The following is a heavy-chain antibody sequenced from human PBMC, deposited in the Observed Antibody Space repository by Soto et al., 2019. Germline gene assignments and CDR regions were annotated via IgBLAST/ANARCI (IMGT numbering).Heavy chain of an antibody. CDR3: AHSSSRWPLGY. J-gene: IGHJ4*02. V-gene: IGHV2-5*02. CDR1: GFSLSTSGVG. Sequence: QITLKESGPTLVKPTQTLTLTCTFSGFSLSTSGVGVVWLRQPPGKALEWLALVYWDDDKRYSPSLKSRLTLTQDTSKYQVVLTMNNMDHVDTATYYCAHSSSRWPLGYWGQGALVTVSS. D-gene: IGHD4-17*01. CDR2: VYWDDDK.